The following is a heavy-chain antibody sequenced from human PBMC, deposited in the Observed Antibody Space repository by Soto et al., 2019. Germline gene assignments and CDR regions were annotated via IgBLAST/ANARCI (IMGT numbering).Heavy chain of an antibody. CDR1: GRSISSTY. CDR2: VYYSGST. Sequence: SETLSLTCSVSGRSISSTYWSWIRQPTGKGLEWSGCVYYSGSTTYNPSLKSRVTISVDTSKNQFSLKLSSVTAADTAVYYCARAHGGNPPFDYWGQGNLVTVSS. J-gene: IGHJ4*02. CDR3: ARAHGGNPPFDY. D-gene: IGHD2-15*01. V-gene: IGHV4-59*01.